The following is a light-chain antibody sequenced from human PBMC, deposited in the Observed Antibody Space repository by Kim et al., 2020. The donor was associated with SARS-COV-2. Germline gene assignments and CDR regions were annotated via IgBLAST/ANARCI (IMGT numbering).Light chain of an antibody. CDR1: QSVRNNY. J-gene: IGKJ2*01. Sequence: EIVLTQSPGTLSLSPGERATLSCRASQSVRNNYFAWYQQKPGQTPRLLIHAASSRATDIPDRFSGSGSGTDFTLTISRLEPEDFGVFYCQQYGSAPNTFGQVTTLEI. CDR2: AAS. CDR3: QQYGSAPNT. V-gene: IGKV3-20*01.